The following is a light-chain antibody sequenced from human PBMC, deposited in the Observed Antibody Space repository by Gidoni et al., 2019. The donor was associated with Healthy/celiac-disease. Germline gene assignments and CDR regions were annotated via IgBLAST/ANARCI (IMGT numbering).Light chain of an antibody. CDR1: QSISIY. CDR3: QQSYSTPQLT. V-gene: IGKV1-39*01. Sequence: DIQMTQSPSSLSASVGDRVTITCRASQSISIYLNWYQQKPGKAPKLLIYAASSLQSVVTSRFSGSGSGTDFTLTISSLQPEDFATYYCQQSYSTPQLTFGGXTKVEIK. J-gene: IGKJ4*01. CDR2: AAS.